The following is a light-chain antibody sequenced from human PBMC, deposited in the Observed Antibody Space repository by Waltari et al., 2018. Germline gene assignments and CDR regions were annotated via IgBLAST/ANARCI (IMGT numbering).Light chain of an antibody. CDR3: VAWDDRLYGYV. CDR1: RSNIGSNY. Sequence: QSVLTQPPSASGTPGQRVTISCSGSRSNIGSNYVYWYQQLPGTAPKLLMYENDQGPSGVPDRFSGSKSGTSASLAISGLRSEDEADFYCVAWDDRLYGYVFGTGTKVTVL. V-gene: IGLV1-47*01. J-gene: IGLJ1*01. CDR2: END.